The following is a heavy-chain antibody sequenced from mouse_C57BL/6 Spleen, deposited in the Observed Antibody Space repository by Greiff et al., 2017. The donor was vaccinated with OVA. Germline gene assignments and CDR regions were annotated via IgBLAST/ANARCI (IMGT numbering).Heavy chain of an antibody. J-gene: IGHJ4*01. D-gene: IGHD2-4*01. CDR3: ARGEDYDEYSYYDRDD. Sequence: VKLQQSGAELVKPGASVKISCKASGYAFSSYWMNWVKQRPGRGLEWIGRIDPKSGGTKYNEKFKSKATLTVDKPSSTASMQLSSLTAEDSAVYYCARGEDYDEYSYYDRDDWGQGTSVTVSS. CDR2: IDPKSGGT. V-gene: IGHV1-72*01. CDR1: GYAFSSYW.